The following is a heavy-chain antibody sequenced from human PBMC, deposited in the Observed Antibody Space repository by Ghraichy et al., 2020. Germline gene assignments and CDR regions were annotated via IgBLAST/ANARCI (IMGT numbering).Heavy chain of an antibody. V-gene: IGHV4-39*01. J-gene: IGHJ4*02. Sequence: SETLSLTCTVSGGSISSSSYYWGWIRQPPGKGLEWIGSIYYSGSTYYNPSLKSRVTISVDTSKNQFSLKLSSVTAADTAVYYCARLGENCSSTSCYSSWLYYWGQGTLVTVSS. CDR2: IYYSGST. D-gene: IGHD2-2*01. CDR3: ARLGENCSSTSCYSSWLYY. CDR1: GGSISSSSYY.